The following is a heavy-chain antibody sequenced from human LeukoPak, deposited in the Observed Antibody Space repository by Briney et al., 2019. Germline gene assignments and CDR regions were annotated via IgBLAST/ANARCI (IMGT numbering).Heavy chain of an antibody. J-gene: IGHJ4*02. CDR3: ARDAKYYGSGADYFDY. Sequence: SETLSLTCTVSGGSISSRSYYWGWIRQPPGKGLEWIGYIYYSGSTNYNPSLKSRVTISVDTSKNQFSLKLSSVTAADTAVYYCARDAKYYGSGADYFDYWGQGTLVTVSS. CDR2: IYYSGST. CDR1: GGSISSRSYY. V-gene: IGHV4-61*01. D-gene: IGHD3-10*01.